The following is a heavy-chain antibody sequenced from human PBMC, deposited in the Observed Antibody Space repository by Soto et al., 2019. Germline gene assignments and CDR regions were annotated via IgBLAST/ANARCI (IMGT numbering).Heavy chain of an antibody. CDR1: GGTFSSYT. Sequence: ASVKVSCKASGGTFSSYTISWVRQAPGQGLEWMGRIIPILGIANYAQKFQGRVTITADKSTSTAYMELSSLRSEDTAVYYCARQYCSSTSCRYSYYCYYMDVWGKGTTVTVSS. D-gene: IGHD2-2*01. V-gene: IGHV1-69*02. J-gene: IGHJ6*03. CDR2: IIPILGIA. CDR3: ARQYCSSTSCRYSYYCYYMDV.